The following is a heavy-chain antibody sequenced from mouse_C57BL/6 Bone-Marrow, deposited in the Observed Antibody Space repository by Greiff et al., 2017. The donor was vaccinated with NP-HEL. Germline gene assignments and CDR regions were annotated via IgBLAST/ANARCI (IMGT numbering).Heavy chain of an antibody. J-gene: IGHJ3*01. D-gene: IGHD1-1*01. V-gene: IGHV2-2*01. CDR1: GFSLTSYG. CDR3: ARLLQRSWFAY. CDR2: IWSGGST. Sequence: VKLVESGPGLVQPSQSLSITCTVSGFSLTSYGVHWVRQSPGKGLEWLGVIWSGGSTAYNAAFISRLSISKDNSKSQVFIIMNRQQADDTAIYYCARLLQRSWFAYWGQGTLVTVSA.